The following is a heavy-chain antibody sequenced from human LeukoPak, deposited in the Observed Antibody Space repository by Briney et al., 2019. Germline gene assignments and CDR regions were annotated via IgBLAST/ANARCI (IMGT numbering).Heavy chain of an antibody. J-gene: IGHJ6*03. CDR3: AKRHMVRDNQLIFGDYYYYMDV. D-gene: IGHD3-10*01. V-gene: IGHV3-23*01. CDR1: GFTFSSYG. CDR2: ISGSGGST. Sequence: GGSLRLSCAASGFTFSSYGMSWVRQAPGKGLEWVSAISGSGGSTYYADSVKGRFTISRDNSKNTLYLQMNSLRAKDTAVYYCAKRHMVRDNQLIFGDYYYYMDVWGKGTTVTISS.